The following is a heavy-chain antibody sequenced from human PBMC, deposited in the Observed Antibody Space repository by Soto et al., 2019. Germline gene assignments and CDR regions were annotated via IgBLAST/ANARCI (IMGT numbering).Heavy chain of an antibody. CDR2: IYYSGST. D-gene: IGHD6-13*01. CDR1: GGSISSGDYY. Sequence: SETLSLTCTVSGGSISSGDYYWSWIRQPPGKGLEWIGYIYYSGSTYYNPSLKSRVTISVDTSKNQFSLKLSSVTAADTAVYYCARGGIWYTLAGVFDYWGPGTLVTVSS. CDR3: ARGGIWYTLAGVFDY. J-gene: IGHJ4*02. V-gene: IGHV4-30-4*01.